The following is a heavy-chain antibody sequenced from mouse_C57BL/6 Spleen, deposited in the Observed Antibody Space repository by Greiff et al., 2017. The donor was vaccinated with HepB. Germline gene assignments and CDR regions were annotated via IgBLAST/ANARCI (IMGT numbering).Heavy chain of an antibody. D-gene: IGHD1-1*01. Sequence: EVKLVESGPGLVKPSQTVFLTCTVTGISITTGNYRWSWIRQFPGNKLEWIGYIYYSGTITYNPSLTSRTTITRDTPKNQFFLEMNSLTAEDTATYYCARADGSSYDWYFDVWGTGTTVTVSS. V-gene: IGHV3-5*01. CDR1: GISITTGNYR. CDR3: ARADGSSYDWYFDV. J-gene: IGHJ1*03. CDR2: IYYSGTI.